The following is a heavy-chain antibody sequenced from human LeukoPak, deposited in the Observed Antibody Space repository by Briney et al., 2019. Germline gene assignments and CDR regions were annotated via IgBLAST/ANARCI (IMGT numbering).Heavy chain of an antibody. CDR1: GFTFSGYW. D-gene: IGHD3-22*01. V-gene: IGHV3-7*03. CDR2: IKQDGSEK. J-gene: IGHJ3*02. Sequence: GGSLRLSCAASGFTFSGYWMSWVRQAPGKGLEWVANIKQDGSEKYYVDSVKGRFTISRDNAKNSLYLQMNSLRAEDTAVYYCAREGVSRITMIVVDAFDIWGQGTMVTVSS. CDR3: AREGVSRITMIVVDAFDI.